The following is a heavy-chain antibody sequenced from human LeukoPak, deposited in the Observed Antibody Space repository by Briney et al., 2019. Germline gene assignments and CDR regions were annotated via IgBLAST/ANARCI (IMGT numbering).Heavy chain of an antibody. V-gene: IGHV4-59*01. CDR3: ARGVRSRDGYNWLDY. J-gene: IGHJ4*02. Sequence: SETLSLTCTVSGGSISTYYWSWIRQPPGKGLEWIGYIYHSGSTKYNPSPKGRVTISVDTSKNQFSLKLSSVTAADTAVYYCARGVRSRDGYNWLDYWGQGTLVTVSS. CDR1: GGSISTYY. D-gene: IGHD5-24*01. CDR2: IYHSGST.